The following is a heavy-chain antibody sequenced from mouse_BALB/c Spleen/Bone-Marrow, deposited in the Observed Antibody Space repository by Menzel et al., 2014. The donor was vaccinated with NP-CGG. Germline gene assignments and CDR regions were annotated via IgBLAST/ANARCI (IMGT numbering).Heavy chain of an antibody. CDR2: IYPGSGST. CDR1: GYTFTSYW. Sequence: LQQSGSELVRPAASVKLSCKASGYTFTSYWMHWVKQRHGQGLEWIGNIYPGSGSTNYDEKFKSKGTLTVDTSSSTAYMHLSSLTSEDSAVYYCTSWDYWGQGTTLTVSS. V-gene: IGHV1S22*01. CDR3: TSWDY. J-gene: IGHJ2*01.